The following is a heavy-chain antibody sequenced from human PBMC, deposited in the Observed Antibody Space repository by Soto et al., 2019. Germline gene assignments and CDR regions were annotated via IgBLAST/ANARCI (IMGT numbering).Heavy chain of an antibody. D-gene: IGHD5-12*01. J-gene: IGHJ5*02. CDR3: AKAGYSGYDLNWFDP. V-gene: IGHV3-23*01. Sequence: GGSLRLSCAASGFTFSSYAMSWVRQAPGKGLEWVSGISGSSGSTYYADSVKGRFTISRDNSKNTLYLQMNSLRAEDTAVYYCAKAGYSGYDLNWFDPWGQGTPVTVSS. CDR1: GFTFSSYA. CDR2: ISGSSGST.